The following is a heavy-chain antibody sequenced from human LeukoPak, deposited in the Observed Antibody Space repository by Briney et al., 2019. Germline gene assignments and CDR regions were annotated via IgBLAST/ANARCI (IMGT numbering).Heavy chain of an antibody. CDR2: IYYSGST. J-gene: IGHJ5*02. CDR1: GGSISSSSYY. CDR3: ARLNSRYDFWSGYYAEPCWFDP. D-gene: IGHD3-3*01. V-gene: IGHV4-39*01. Sequence: PSETLSLTCTVSGGSISSSSYYWGWIRQPPGKGLEWIGSIYYSGSTYYNPSLKSRVTISVDTPKNQFSLKLSSVTAADTAVYYCARLNSRYDFWSGYYAEPCWFDPWGQGTLVTVSS.